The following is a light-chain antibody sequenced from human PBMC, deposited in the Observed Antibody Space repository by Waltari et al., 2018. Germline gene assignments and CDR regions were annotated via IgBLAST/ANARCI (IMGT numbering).Light chain of an antibody. CDR2: YDD. J-gene: IGLJ2*01. CDR1: SSNIGNHP. CDR3: AAWDDGLNGVI. V-gene: IGLV1-36*01. Sequence: QSVLTQPPSVSAAPGQRVTISCSGSSSNIGNHPVNWYQQLPGKAPKLLIYYDDLFPAGVSDRFSGSKAGTSASLALSGLQSEDEADYYCAAWDDGLNGVIFGGGTHLTVL.